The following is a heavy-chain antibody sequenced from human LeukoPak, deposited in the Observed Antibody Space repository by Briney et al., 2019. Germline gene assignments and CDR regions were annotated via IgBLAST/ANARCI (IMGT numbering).Heavy chain of an antibody. CDR1: EFSVGSNY. CDR2: IYSGGST. CDR3: ARVTVTRSYYYYYMDV. D-gene: IGHD4-17*01. Sequence: GGSLRLSCAASEFSVGSNYMTWVRQAPGKGLEWVSLIYSGGSTYYADSVKGRFTISRDNSKNTLYLQMNSLRAEDTAVYYCARVTVTRSYYYYYMDVWGKGTTVTISS. J-gene: IGHJ6*03. V-gene: IGHV3-66*01.